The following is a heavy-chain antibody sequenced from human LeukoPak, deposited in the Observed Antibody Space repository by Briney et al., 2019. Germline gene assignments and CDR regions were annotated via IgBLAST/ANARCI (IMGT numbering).Heavy chain of an antibody. CDR1: GGSISSSSYY. CDR2: IYYSGST. CDR3: AKPSNYYGSATDAFDF. J-gene: IGHJ3*01. Sequence: PSETLSLTCTVSGGSISSSSYYWGWIRQTPGKGLEWIGSIYYSGSTFYSPSLKSRVTVSVDTSKNHFSLKLNSVTAADTAVYYCAKPSNYYGSATDAFDFWGQGTMVTVSS. V-gene: IGHV4-39*02. D-gene: IGHD3-10*01.